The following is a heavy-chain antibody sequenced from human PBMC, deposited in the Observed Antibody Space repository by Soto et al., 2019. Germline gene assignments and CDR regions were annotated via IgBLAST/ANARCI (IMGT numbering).Heavy chain of an antibody. Sequence: QVQLVQSGAEVKKPGSSVKVSCKASGGTFSSYAISWVRQAPGQGLEWMGGIIPIFGTANYAQKFQGRVTITADKSTSTAYRELSSLRSEDTAVYYCARGYWNDEGPTDPFDYWGQGTLVTVSS. V-gene: IGHV1-69*06. J-gene: IGHJ4*02. CDR2: IIPIFGTA. CDR1: GGTFSSYA. D-gene: IGHD1-1*01. CDR3: ARGYWNDEGPTDPFDY.